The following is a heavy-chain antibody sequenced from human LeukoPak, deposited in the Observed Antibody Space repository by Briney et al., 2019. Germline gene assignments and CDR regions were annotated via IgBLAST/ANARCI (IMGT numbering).Heavy chain of an antibody. V-gene: IGHV3-23*01. D-gene: IGHD3-22*01. Sequence: PGGSLRLSCAASGFTFSNYVMNWVRQAPGKGLEWVSGISGSGDSTYYADSVKGRFTISRDNSKNTLYLQMNSLRAEDTAVYYCAVSHYDSSGYRSPYYFDYWGQGTLVTVSS. CDR1: GFTFSNYV. CDR3: AVSHYDSSGYRSPYYFDY. J-gene: IGHJ4*02. CDR2: ISGSGDST.